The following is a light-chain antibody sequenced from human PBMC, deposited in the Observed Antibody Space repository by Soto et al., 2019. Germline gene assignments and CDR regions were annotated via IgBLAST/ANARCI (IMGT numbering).Light chain of an antibody. CDR3: SSYAGSNKV. CDR1: SSDVGGYNY. V-gene: IGLV2-8*01. J-gene: IGLJ2*01. CDR2: EVT. Sequence: QSALTQPPSASGSPGQSVTISCTGTSSDVGGYNYVSWYQQHPGNAPKLMIYEVTKWPSGVPDRVSGSKSGNTASLTVSGVQAEDEADYYCSSYAGSNKVFGGGTKLTVL.